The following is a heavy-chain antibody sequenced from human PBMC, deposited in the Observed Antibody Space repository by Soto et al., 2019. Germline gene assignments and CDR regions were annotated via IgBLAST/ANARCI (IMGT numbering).Heavy chain of an antibody. CDR2: IRQDGGET. CDR3: ATDRWGGAFDI. CDR1: DFTFSTYW. V-gene: IGHV3-7*01. J-gene: IGHJ3*02. D-gene: IGHD7-27*01. Sequence: PGGSLRLSCAAPDFTFSTYWMAWLRQTPGKGLEFVANIRQDGGETNYVDSVKGRFTISRDNAKNSPYLQMNSLRAEDTAVYYCATDRWGGAFDIWGQGTVVTVSS.